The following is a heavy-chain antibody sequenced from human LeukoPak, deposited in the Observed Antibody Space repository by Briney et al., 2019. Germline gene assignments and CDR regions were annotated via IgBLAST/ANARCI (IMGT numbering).Heavy chain of an antibody. CDR2: INHSGST. J-gene: IGHJ6*02. D-gene: IGHD3-16*01. V-gene: IGHV4-34*01. CDR3: ARGRGSGGYYYYYYGMDV. CDR1: GGSFSGYY. Sequence: SETLSLTCAVYGGSFSGYYWSWIRQPPGKGLEWIGEINHSGSTNYNPSLKCRVTISVDTSKNQFSLKLSSVTAADTAVYYCARGRGSGGYYYYYYGMDVWGQGTTVTVSS.